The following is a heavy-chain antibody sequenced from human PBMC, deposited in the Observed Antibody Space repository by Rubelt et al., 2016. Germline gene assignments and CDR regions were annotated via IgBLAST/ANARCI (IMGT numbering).Heavy chain of an antibody. J-gene: IGHJ4*02. CDR1: GGSFSGYY. V-gene: IGHV4-34*01. Sequence: QVQLQQWGAGLLKPSETLSLTCAVYGGSFSGYYWSWIRQPPGKGLEWIGEINHSGSTNYNPSLKSRLTSAVETSKNPCFLKLSSVTSADTAVYYCAAVGAKDYGGQGTLVTVSS. D-gene: IGHD1-26*01. CDR3: AAVGAKDY. CDR2: INHSGST.